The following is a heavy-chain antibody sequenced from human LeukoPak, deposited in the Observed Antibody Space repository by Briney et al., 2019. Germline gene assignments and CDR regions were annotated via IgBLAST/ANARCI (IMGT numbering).Heavy chain of an antibody. D-gene: IGHD1-14*01. V-gene: IGHV3-53*01. Sequence: PGGSLRLSCAASGLIVSSNYMNWVRQAPGKGLEWVSIIYSGGSTHYADSVKGRFTVSRDDSKNTLYLQMNSLRAEDTAVYYCVRIIYFDYWGQGTLVTVSS. CDR2: IYSGGST. J-gene: IGHJ4*02. CDR1: GLIVSSNY. CDR3: VRIIYFDY.